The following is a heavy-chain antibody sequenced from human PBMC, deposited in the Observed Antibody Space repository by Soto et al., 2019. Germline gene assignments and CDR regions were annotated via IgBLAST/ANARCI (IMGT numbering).Heavy chain of an antibody. CDR1: GFTFSSYG. CDR3: AKDTNYYDSSGYYHLAESREPDP. V-gene: IGHV3-30*18. CDR2: ISYDGSNK. J-gene: IGHJ5*02. D-gene: IGHD3-22*01. Sequence: GGSLRLSCAASGFTFSSYGMHWVRQAPGKGLEWVAVISYDGSNKYYADSVKGRFTISRDNSKNTLYLQMNSLRAEDTAVYYCAKDTNYYDSSGYYHLAESREPDPWGQGTLVTVSS.